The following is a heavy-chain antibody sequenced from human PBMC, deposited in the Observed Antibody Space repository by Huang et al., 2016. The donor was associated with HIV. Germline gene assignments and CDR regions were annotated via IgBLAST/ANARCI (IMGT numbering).Heavy chain of an antibody. CDR1: GYRFTDYG. J-gene: IGHJ3*01. CDR2: ISACNGDT. D-gene: IGHD3-22*01. V-gene: IGHV1-18*01. Sequence: QAQLMQSGPEVKKPGASVKVSCKTSGYRFTDYGIPWVRQAPGQGPEWVGWISACNGDTERAQRLQGRVTLTTDTSTSMAYMELRSLRFDDTAVYFCARDPKYHRIGYYRQRRGIDVWGQGTMVSVSS. CDR3: ARDPKYHRIGYYRQRRGIDV.